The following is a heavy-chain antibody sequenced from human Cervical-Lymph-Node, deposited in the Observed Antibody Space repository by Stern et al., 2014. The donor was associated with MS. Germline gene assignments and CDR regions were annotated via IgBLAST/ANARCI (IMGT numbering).Heavy chain of an antibody. Sequence: VQLEESGDAVLEPVVSVKVSCKASGYTFTASYVNWVLQARGQGLAWLGRMNPPSGGTYYAQNCQCRVTMTRGTSISTAYMELSSLKYDDTAVYYCVGRGDEGFDHWGQGTLVTV. CDR1: GYTFTASY. CDR3: VGRGDEGFDH. D-gene: IGHD3-10*01. V-gene: IGHV1-2*06. J-gene: IGHJ4*02. CDR2: MNPPSGGT.